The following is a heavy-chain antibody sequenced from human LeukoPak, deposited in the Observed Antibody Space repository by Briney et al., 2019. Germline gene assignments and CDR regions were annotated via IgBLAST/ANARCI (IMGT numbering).Heavy chain of an antibody. V-gene: IGHV1-18*01. CDR2: ISAYNGNT. CDR1: GYTFTNYG. CDR3: ARAPVEISGSSPTEYFQH. D-gene: IGHD1-26*01. Sequence: ASVKVSCKASGYTFTNYGISWVRQAPGQGLEWMGWISAYNGNTKYAQKLQGRVTMSTDTSTSTAYMGLRSLRSDDTAVYYCARAPVEISGSSPTEYFQHWGQGTLVTVSS. J-gene: IGHJ1*01.